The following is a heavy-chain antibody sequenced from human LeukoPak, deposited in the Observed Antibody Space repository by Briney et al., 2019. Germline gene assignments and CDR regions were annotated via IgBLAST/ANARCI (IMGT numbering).Heavy chain of an antibody. V-gene: IGHV1-18*01. CDR1: GYTFTSYG. CDR3: AREDYYDSSGYLFDY. Sequence: ASVKVSCKASGYTFTSYGISWVRQAPGQGLEWMGWISAYNGNTNYAQKLQGRVTMTTDTSTSTAYMELRSPRSDDTAVYYCAREDYYDSSGYLFDYWGQGTLVTVSS. D-gene: IGHD3-22*01. J-gene: IGHJ4*02. CDR2: ISAYNGNT.